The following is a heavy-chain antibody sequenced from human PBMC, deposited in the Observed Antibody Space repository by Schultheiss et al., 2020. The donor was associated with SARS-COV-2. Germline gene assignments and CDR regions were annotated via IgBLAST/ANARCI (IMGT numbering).Heavy chain of an antibody. D-gene: IGHD2-2*01. CDR2: ISYDGSNK. Sequence: GESLKISCAASGFTFSSYAMHWVRQAPVKGLEWVAVISYDGSNKYYADSVKGRFTISRDNSKNTLYLQMNSLRAEDTAVYYCASHIVVVPQIWGQGTMVTVSS. CDR1: GFTFSSYA. J-gene: IGHJ3*02. CDR3: ASHIVVVPQI. V-gene: IGHV3-30*04.